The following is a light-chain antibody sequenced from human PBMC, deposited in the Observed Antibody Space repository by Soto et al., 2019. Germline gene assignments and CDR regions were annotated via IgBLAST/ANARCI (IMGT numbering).Light chain of an antibody. Sequence: VLTQPPSASGSPGQTVTISCSGSSSNIGTNTVNWYQQLPGTAPKLLIYSNNQRPSGVPDRFSGSKSGTSASLAISGLQSEDEADYYCAAWDGSLNGYFFGTGTKVTVL. CDR1: SSNIGTNT. V-gene: IGLV1-44*01. CDR3: AAWDGSLNGYF. CDR2: SNN. J-gene: IGLJ1*01.